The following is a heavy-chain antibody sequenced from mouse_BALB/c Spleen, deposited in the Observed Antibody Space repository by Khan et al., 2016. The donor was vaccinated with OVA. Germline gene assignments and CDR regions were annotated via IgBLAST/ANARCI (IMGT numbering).Heavy chain of an antibody. J-gene: IGHJ3*01. CDR1: GYTFTDYY. CDR2: ITPGSGDT. V-gene: IGHV1-77*01. Sequence: QVQLKQSGAELARPGASVKLSCKASGYTFTDYYITWVKQRTGQGLERIGEITPGSGDTYYNERFKGKVTLSADKSSNTAYMQLSSLTSEASAVDFWARRTYFGYTFAYWGQGTLVTVSA. CDR3: ARRTYFGYTFAY. D-gene: IGHD1-2*01.